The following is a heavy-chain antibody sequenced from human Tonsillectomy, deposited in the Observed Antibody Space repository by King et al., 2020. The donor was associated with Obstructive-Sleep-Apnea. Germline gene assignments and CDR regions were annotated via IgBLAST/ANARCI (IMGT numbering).Heavy chain of an antibody. CDR3: ARARNYYDGEFDT. CDR1: GLTVSSNY. D-gene: IGHD3-16*01. CDR2: IYSGGST. V-gene: IGHV3-66*01. Sequence: VQLVESGGGLVQPGGSLRLSCAASGLTVSSNYMSWVHQAPGKGLEWVSVIYSGGSTYYADSVKGRLTISRDNSKNTLYLQMNSLRVEDTAVYYCARARNYYDGEFDTWGQGTLVTVSS. J-gene: IGHJ5*02.